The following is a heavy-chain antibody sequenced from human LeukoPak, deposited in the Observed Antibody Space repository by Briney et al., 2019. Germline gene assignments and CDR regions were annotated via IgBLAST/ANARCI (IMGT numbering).Heavy chain of an antibody. D-gene: IGHD2-8*01. Sequence: PSQTLSLTCTVSGGSISSGSYYWSWLRQPAGKGLEWIGRIYTSGSTNYNPSLKSRVTISVDTSKNQFSLKLSSVTAADTAVYYCARQRLYTGAFDIWGQGTMVTVSS. CDR1: GGSISSGSYY. CDR3: ARQRLYTGAFDI. CDR2: IYTSGST. J-gene: IGHJ3*02. V-gene: IGHV4-61*02.